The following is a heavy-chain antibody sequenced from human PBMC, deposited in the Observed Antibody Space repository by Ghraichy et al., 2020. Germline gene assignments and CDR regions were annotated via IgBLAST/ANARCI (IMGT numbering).Heavy chain of an antibody. CDR1: GGSISSSSYY. D-gene: IGHD6-19*01. V-gene: IGHV4-39*01. CDR2: IYYSGST. CDR3: GKIVAGIGSYYYYYYYMDV. J-gene: IGHJ6*03. Sequence: SETLSLTCTVSGGSISSSSYYWGWIRQPPGKGLEWIGSIYYSGSTYYNPSLKSRVTISVDTSKNQFSLKLSSVTAADTAVYYCGKIVAGIGSYYYYYYYMDVWGKGTTVTVSS.